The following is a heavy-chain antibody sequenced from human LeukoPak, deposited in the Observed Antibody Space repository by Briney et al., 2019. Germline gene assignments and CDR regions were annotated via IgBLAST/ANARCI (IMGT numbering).Heavy chain of an antibody. CDR3: AKCLRGGSSATCYDAFDI. V-gene: IGHV1-18*01. J-gene: IGHJ3*02. Sequence: GASVKVSCKASGYSFTTHGFSWLRQAPGQGLEWMGWISTKGNTNYAQNLQSRVTLTTDTSTNTAYMELMSLRSDDTAMYYCAKCLRGGSSATCYDAFDIWGQGTMVTVSS. CDR1: GYSFTTHG. D-gene: IGHD2-2*01. CDR2: ISTKGNT.